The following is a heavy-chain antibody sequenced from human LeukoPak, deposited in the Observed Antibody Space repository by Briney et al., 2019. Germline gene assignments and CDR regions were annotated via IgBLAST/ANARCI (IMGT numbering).Heavy chain of an antibody. D-gene: IGHD6-13*01. J-gene: IGHJ6*02. Sequence: IPSETLSLTCTVSGGSISGNAWSWIRQTPEKGLEWIGYIYYSGSTNYNPSLKSRVTMSVDTSKNQFSLKLSSVTAADTAVYYCARHDLHHSSSWAKDNYYYYGMDVWGQGTTVTVSS. CDR1: GGSISGNA. V-gene: IGHV4-59*08. CDR3: ARHDLHHSSSWAKDNYYYYGMDV. CDR2: IYYSGST.